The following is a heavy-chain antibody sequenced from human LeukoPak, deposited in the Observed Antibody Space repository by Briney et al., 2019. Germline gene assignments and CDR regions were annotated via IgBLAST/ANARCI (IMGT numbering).Heavy chain of an antibody. D-gene: IGHD4-23*01. CDR2: IYYSGST. CDR3: ARGTVVADGFYI. V-gene: IGHV4-30-4*01. Sequence: SETLSLTCTVSGGSISSGDYYWSWIRQPPGKGLEWIGYIYYSGSTYYNPSLESRLTISVDTSKNQFSLKLSSVTAADTAVYYCARGTVVADGFYIWGQGTMVTVSS. J-gene: IGHJ3*02. CDR1: GGSISSGDYY.